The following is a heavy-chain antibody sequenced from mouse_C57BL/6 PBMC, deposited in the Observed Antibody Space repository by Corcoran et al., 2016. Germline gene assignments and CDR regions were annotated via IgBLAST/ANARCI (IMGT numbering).Heavy chain of an antibody. J-gene: IGHJ1*03. CDR3: AREGVYYGSSSWYFDV. Sequence: QIQLVQSGPELKKPGETVKISCKASGYTFTTYGMSWVKQAPGKGLKWMGWINTYSGVPTYADDFKGRFAFSLETSASTAYLQINNLKNEDTATYFCAREGVYYGSSSWYFDVWGTGTTVTVSS. CDR2: INTYSGVP. V-gene: IGHV9-3*01. D-gene: IGHD1-1*01. CDR1: GYTFTTYG.